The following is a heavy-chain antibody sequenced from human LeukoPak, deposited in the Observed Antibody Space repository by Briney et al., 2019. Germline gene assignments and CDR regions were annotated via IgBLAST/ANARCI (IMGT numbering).Heavy chain of an antibody. CDR1: GFTFSSYS. CDR2: ISSSSSYI. V-gene: IGHV3-21*04. Sequence: GGSLRLSCAASGFTFSSYSMNWVRQAPGKGLEWVSSISSSSSYIYYADSVKGRFTISRENAKNSLYLQMNSLRAEDTAVYYCARDAQGAFDYWGQGTLVTVSS. CDR3: ARDAQGAFDY. D-gene: IGHD3-16*01. J-gene: IGHJ4*02.